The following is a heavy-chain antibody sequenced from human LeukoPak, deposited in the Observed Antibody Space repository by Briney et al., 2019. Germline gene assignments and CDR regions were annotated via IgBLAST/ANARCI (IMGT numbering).Heavy chain of an antibody. D-gene: IGHD2-2*02. CDR3: ARGRSCSSTSCYTPYYYYMDV. V-gene: IGHV3-33*01. J-gene: IGHJ6*03. CDR1: EFTFSRYG. Sequence: GRSLRLSCAASEFTFSRYGMHWVRQAPGKGLEWVAVIWYDGSKKYYADSVKGRFTISRDNSKNTLYLQMNTLRAEDTAVYYCARGRSCSSTSCYTPYYYYMDVWGKGTTVTVSS. CDR2: IWYDGSKK.